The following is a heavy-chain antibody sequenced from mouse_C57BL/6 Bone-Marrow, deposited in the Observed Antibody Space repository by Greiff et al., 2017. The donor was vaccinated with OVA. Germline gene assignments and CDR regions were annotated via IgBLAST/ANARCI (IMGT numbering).Heavy chain of an antibody. V-gene: IGHV5-9*01. CDR1: GFTFSSYT. CDR3: ARPRYSNYFDY. D-gene: IGHD2-5*01. J-gene: IGHJ2*01. CDR2: ISGGGGNT. Sequence: EVKLQESGGGLVKPGGSLKLSCAASGFTFSSYTMSWVRQTPEKRLEWVATISGGGGNTYYPDSVKGRFTISRDNAKNTLYLQMSSLRSEDTALYYCARPRYSNYFDYWGQGTTLTVSS.